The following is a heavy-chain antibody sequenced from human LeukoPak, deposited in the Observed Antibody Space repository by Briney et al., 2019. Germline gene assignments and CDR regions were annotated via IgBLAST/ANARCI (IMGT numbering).Heavy chain of an antibody. CDR1: GLTVSSKF. Sequence: GGSLRLSCAASGLTVSSKFMSWVRQAPGKGLEWVSVIHSDGRTFYADTVKGGFTVSRDNSNDMLFLQMNSLRAEDTAVYYCARDVGGMATGYFDYWGQGTPVTVSS. CDR3: ARDVGGMATGYFDY. CDR2: IHSDGRT. V-gene: IGHV3-66*01. J-gene: IGHJ4*02. D-gene: IGHD5-12*01.